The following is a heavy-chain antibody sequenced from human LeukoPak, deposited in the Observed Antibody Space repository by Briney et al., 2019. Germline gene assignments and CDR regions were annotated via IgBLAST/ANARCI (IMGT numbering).Heavy chain of an antibody. J-gene: IGHJ4*02. D-gene: IGHD5-12*01. CDR2: IYYSGST. Sequence: SETLSLTCTVSGGSISSYYWGWIRQPPGKGLEWIGSIYYSGSTYYNPSLKSRVTISVDTSKNQFSLKLSSVTAADTAVYYCARTMVATRGAFDYWGQGTLVTVSS. CDR1: GGSISSYY. V-gene: IGHV4-39*07. CDR3: ARTMVATRGAFDY.